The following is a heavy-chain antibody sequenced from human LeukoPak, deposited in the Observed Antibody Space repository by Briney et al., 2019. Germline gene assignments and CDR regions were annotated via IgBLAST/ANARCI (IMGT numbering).Heavy chain of an antibody. J-gene: IGHJ5*02. D-gene: IGHD6-13*01. CDR2: INPSGGST. CDR3: ARDYGQQLVLNWFDP. Sequence: ASVKVSCNASGYTFTSYYMHWVRQAPGQGLEWMGIINPSGGSTSYAQKFQGRVTMTRDMSTSTVYMELSSLRSEDTAVYYCARDYGQQLVLNWFDPWGQGTLVTVSS. CDR1: GYTFTSYY. V-gene: IGHV1-46*01.